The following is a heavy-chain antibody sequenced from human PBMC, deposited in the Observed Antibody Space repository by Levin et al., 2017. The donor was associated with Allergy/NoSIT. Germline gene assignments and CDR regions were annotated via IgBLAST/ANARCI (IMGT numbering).Heavy chain of an antibody. CDR1: GGTFSSYA. D-gene: IGHD5-12*01. V-gene: IGHV1-69*13. Sequence: AASVKVSCKASGGTFSSYAISWVRQAPGQGLEWMGWIIPIFGTANYAQKFQGRVTITADESTSTDYMELSRLRSEDTAVYYWARFWGSSYEPAHFDYWGQGTLVTVSS. J-gene: IGHJ4*02. CDR3: ARFWGSSYEPAHFDY. CDR2: IIPIFGTA.